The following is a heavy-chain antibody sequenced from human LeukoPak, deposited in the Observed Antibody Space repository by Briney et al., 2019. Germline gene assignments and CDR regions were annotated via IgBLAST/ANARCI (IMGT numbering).Heavy chain of an antibody. V-gene: IGHV3-23*01. J-gene: IGHJ4*02. CDR2: ITGSGDST. Sequence: GGSLRLSCAASGFSFSAYDMNWVRQAPGKGLEWVSSITGSGDSTYIADSVKGRFTIYRDNSKNTMYMQMNILRAEDTALYYCAKGTLRSCTGARCYPFDYWGQGTLVNVSS. CDR1: GFSFSAYD. CDR3: AKGTLRSCTGARCYPFDY. D-gene: IGHD2-8*02.